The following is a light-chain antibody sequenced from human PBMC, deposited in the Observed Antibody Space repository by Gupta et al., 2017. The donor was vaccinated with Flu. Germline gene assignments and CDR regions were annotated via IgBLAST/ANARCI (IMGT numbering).Light chain of an antibody. Sequence: PAALSVVPGDRATVSCRASQSVSSNLAWYQQKPGQAPRLLIYGASTRATGIPARFSGSGSGTEFTRSISSLQSEDFAVYYCQQDNNWPRTFGQGTKVEIK. J-gene: IGKJ1*01. CDR1: QSVSSN. CDR2: GAS. CDR3: QQDNNWPRT. V-gene: IGKV3-15*01.